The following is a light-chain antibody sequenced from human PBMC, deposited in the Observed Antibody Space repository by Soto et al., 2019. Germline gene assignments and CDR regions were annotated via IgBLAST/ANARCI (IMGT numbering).Light chain of an antibody. CDR2: GNS. Sequence: QSVLTQPPSVSGAPGQRVTISCTGSSSNIGAGYDVHWYHQLPGTAPKLLIYGNSKRPSGVPDRFSGSKSGTSASLAITGLQAEDEADYYCQSYDSSFSGWVFGGGTKVTVL. CDR1: SSNIGAGYD. J-gene: IGLJ3*02. CDR3: QSYDSSFSGWV. V-gene: IGLV1-40*01.